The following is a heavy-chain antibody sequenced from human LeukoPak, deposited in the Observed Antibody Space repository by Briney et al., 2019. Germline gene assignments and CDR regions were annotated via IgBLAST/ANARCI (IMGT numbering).Heavy chain of an antibody. J-gene: IGHJ3*02. CDR1: GDSVSSNSAA. CDR2: TYCRSKWYN. V-gene: IGHV6-1*01. CDR3: ARDNSGGYRPAGAFDI. D-gene: IGHD6-25*01. Sequence: SQTLSLTCAISGDSVSSNSAAWNWIRQSPSRGLEWLGRTYCRSKWYNDYAVSVKSRITFNPDTSKNQFSLQLNSVTPEDTAVYYCARDNSGGYRPAGAFDIWGQGTMVTVSS.